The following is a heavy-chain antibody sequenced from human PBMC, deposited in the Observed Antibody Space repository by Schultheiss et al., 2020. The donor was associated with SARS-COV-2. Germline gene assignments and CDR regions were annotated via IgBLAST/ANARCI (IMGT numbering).Heavy chain of an antibody. CDR3: ARVLLEDIVVVPAAWGWFDP. J-gene: IGHJ5*02. CDR1: GFTFSSYS. CDR2: ISSSSSYI. V-gene: IGHV3-21*04. D-gene: IGHD2-2*01. Sequence: GGSLRLSCAASGFTFSSYSMNWVRQAPGKGLEWVSSISSSSSYIYYADSVKGRFTISRDNAKNSLYLQMNSLRAEDTAVYYCARVLLEDIVVVPAAWGWFDPWGQGTLVTVSS.